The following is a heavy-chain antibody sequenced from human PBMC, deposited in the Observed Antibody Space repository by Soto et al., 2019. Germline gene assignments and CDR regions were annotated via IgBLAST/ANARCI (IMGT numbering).Heavy chain of an antibody. CDR1: GFTVRANY. V-gene: IGHV3-53*01. CDR3: HGYGY. D-gene: IGHD5-18*01. Sequence: EVPLVESGGGLIQPGGSLRLSCAVSGFTVRANYMSWVRQAPGKGLEWVSVIYSGDTTYYADSVKGRFIISRDISKNILYLQMNTLRAEDTAVYYCHGYGYWGQGTLVTVSS. CDR2: IYSGDTT. J-gene: IGHJ4*02.